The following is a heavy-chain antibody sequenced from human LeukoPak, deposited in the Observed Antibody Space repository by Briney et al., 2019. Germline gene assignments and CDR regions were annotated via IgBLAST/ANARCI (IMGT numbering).Heavy chain of an antibody. J-gene: IGHJ4*02. CDR2: INHSGST. CDR1: GGSFSGYY. Sequence: SETLSLTCAVYGGSFSGYYWSWIRQPPGKGLEGIGEINHSGSTNYNPSLKSRVTISVDTSKNQFSLRLSSVTAADTAVYYCARRRRQQLYYFDYWGQGTLVTVSS. CDR3: ARRRRQQLYYFDY. V-gene: IGHV4-34*01. D-gene: IGHD6-13*01.